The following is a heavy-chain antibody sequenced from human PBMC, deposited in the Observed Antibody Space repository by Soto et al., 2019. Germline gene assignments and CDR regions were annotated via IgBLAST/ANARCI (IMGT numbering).Heavy chain of an antibody. CDR2: ISGSGGST. CDR1: GFTFSNYA. D-gene: IGHD2-15*01. J-gene: IGHJ4*02. CDR3: AKGDRYCSGGSCYLFDY. V-gene: IGHV3-23*01. Sequence: GGSLRLSCAASGFTFSNYAMTWVRQAPGKGLEWVSAISGSGGSTYYADSVKGRFTISRDNSKNTLYLQMNSLRAEDTAVYYCAKGDRYCSGGSCYLFDYWGQGTLVTVSS.